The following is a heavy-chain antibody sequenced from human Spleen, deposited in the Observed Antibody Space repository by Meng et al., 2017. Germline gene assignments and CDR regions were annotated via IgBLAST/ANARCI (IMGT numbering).Heavy chain of an antibody. V-gene: IGHV3-74*03. D-gene: IGHD3-9*01. CDR2: INSDASST. CDR1: GFTFSSYW. CDR3: ARDADWVIFDH. J-gene: IGHJ4*02. Sequence: GESLKISCAASGFTFSSYWMHWVRQAPGKGLVWVSRINSDASSTTYADPVKGRFTISRDDAKNTVYLQMNSLRAEDTAVYYCARDADWVIFDHWGQGALVTVSS.